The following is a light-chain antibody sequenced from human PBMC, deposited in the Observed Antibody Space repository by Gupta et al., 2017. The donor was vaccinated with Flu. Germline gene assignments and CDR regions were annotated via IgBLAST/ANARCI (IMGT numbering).Light chain of an antibody. J-gene: IGKJ1*01. CDR3: QQYGTSSWT. CDR1: QSVSSSY. CDR2: GAS. V-gene: IGKV3-20*01. Sequence: ERATLSCRASQSVSSSYLAWYQQKPGQAPRLLIYGASSRATGIPDRFSGSGSGTDFTLTISRLEPEDFAVYHCQQYGTSSWTFGQGTKVEIK.